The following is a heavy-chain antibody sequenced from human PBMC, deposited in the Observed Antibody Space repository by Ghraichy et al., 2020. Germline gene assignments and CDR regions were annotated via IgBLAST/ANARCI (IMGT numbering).Heavy chain of an antibody. D-gene: IGHD4-17*01. Sequence: GGSLRLSCAASGFTFSSYGMHWVRQAPGKGPEWVAVIWYDGSNKYYADSVKGRFTISRDNSKNTLYLQMNSLRAEDTAVYYCARDKGPYGALDYWGQGTLVTVSS. CDR1: GFTFSSYG. J-gene: IGHJ4*02. CDR3: ARDKGPYGALDY. CDR2: IWYDGSNK. V-gene: IGHV3-33*01.